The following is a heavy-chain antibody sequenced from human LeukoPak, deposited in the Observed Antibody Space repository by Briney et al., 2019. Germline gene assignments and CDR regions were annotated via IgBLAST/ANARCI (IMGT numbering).Heavy chain of an antibody. CDR3: AKESPAFDY. Sequence: GGSLRLSCAASGFSFTSYAMSWVRQAPGKGLEWVSTISGSGHSIYYADSVKGRFTISRDNSKNTLYLQMNSLRAEDTAVYYGAKESPAFDYWGQGTLVTVSS. V-gene: IGHV3-23*01. CDR1: GFSFTSYA. CDR2: ISGSGHSI. J-gene: IGHJ4*02.